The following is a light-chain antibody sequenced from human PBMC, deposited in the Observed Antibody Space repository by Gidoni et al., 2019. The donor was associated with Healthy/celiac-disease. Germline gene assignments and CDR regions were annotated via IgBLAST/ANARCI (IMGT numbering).Light chain of an antibody. CDR3: QQRSNWPPVCS. Sequence: EIVLTQSPATLSLSPGERATLSCRASQCVSSYLAWYQQKPGQAPRLLIYDASNRATGIPARFSGSGSGTDFTLTISSLEPEDFAVYYCQQRSNWPPVCSFGQGTKLEIK. J-gene: IGKJ2*04. CDR2: DAS. V-gene: IGKV3-11*01. CDR1: QCVSSY.